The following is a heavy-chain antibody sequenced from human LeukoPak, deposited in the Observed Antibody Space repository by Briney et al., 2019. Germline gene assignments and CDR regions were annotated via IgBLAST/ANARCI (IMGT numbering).Heavy chain of an antibody. J-gene: IGHJ4*02. Sequence: ASVKVSCKASGYTFTSYGISWVRQAPGQGLEWMGWISAYNGNTNYAQKLQGRVTMTTDTSTSTAYMELRSLRSDDTAVYYCARGGSAYYDILKVVAAIGDYWGLGTLVTVSS. D-gene: IGHD3-9*01. CDR2: ISAYNGNT. V-gene: IGHV1-18*01. CDR3: ARGGSAYYDILKVVAAIGDY. CDR1: GYTFTSYG.